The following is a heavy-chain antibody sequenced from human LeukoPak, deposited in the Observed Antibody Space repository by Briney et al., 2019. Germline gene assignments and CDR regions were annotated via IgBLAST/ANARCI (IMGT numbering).Heavy chain of an antibody. CDR2: VYYSGST. J-gene: IGHJ3*02. Sequence: SETLSLTCTVSGGSISGYYWSWVRQPPGKGLEWIGYVYYSGSTTYNPSLKSRVTISLDMSENQFSLKLRSVTAADTAVYYCARTGGGSGGIWGQGTMVTVSS. D-gene: IGHD6-19*01. CDR3: ARTGGGSGGI. V-gene: IGHV4-59*01. CDR1: GGSISGYY.